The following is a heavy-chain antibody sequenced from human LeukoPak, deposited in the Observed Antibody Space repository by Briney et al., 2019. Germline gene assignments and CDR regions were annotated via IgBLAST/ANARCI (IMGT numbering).Heavy chain of an antibody. CDR2: INPDNGDT. Sequence: ASVKVSCRASGYIFTAYYFHWLRQAPGQGLEWMGWINPDNGDTYYAQNFQGRVTMTRATSISTTYMELNRLRSDDTAVYYCARVRRFGEGNHMDVWGKGTTVTVSS. J-gene: IGHJ6*03. V-gene: IGHV1-2*02. CDR3: ARVRRFGEGNHMDV. CDR1: GYIFTAYY. D-gene: IGHD3-10*01.